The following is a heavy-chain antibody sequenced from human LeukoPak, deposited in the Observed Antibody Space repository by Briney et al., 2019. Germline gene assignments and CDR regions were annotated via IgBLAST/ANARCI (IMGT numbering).Heavy chain of an antibody. D-gene: IGHD7-27*01. CDR2: INSDGSYT. J-gene: IGHJ4*02. CDR1: GFTFSTYW. Sequence: GGSLRLSCAASGFTFSTYWVHWVRQAPGKGLMWVSRINSDGSYTYYADSVKGRFTISRDNAKNTLYLQMNSLRAEDTAVYYCATSLGPLTEYWGQGTLVTVSS. CDR3: ATSLGPLTEY. V-gene: IGHV3-74*01.